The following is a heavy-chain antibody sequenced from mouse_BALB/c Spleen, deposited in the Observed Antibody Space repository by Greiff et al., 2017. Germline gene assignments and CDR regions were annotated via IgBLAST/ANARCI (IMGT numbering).Heavy chain of an antibody. Sequence: VQLQQSGAELVKPGASVKLSCKASGYTFTSYWMHWVKQRPGQGLEWIGEINPSNGRTNYNEKFKSKATLTVDKSSSTAYMQLSSLTSEDSAVYYCARGDVGYYLHAMDYWGQGTSVTVSS. CDR3: ARGDVGYYLHAMDY. J-gene: IGHJ4*01. CDR1: GYTFTSYW. V-gene: IGHV1S81*02. CDR2: INPSNGRT. D-gene: IGHD2-3*01.